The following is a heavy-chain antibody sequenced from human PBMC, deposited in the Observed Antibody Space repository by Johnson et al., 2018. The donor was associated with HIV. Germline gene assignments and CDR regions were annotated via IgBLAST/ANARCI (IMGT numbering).Heavy chain of an antibody. J-gene: IGHJ3*02. V-gene: IGHV3-30-3*01. CDR2: ISYDGSNK. CDR1: GFTFSSYA. D-gene: IGHD3-22*01. CDR3: ARSSGYYGTDAFDI. Sequence: QVQLVESGGGVVQPGRSLRLSCAASGFTFSSYAMHWVRQAPGKGLEWVAVISYDGSNKYYADSVKGRFTISRDNSKNTLYLQMNSLRPADTAVYYCARSSGYYGTDAFDIWGQGTMVTVSS.